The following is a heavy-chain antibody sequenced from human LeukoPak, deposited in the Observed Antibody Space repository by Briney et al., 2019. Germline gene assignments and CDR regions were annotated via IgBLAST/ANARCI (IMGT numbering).Heavy chain of an antibody. CDR3: AKDDYYDSSGYAFALYYYYYGMDV. CDR2: ISGSGGST. J-gene: IGHJ6*02. D-gene: IGHD3-22*01. Sequence: PGGSLRLSCAASGFTFSSYAMSWVRQAPGKGLEWVSAISGSGGSTYYADSVKGRFTISRDNSKNTPYLQMNSLRAEDTAVYYCAKDDYYDSSGYAFALYYYYYGMDVWGQGTTVTVSS. CDR1: GFTFSSYA. V-gene: IGHV3-23*01.